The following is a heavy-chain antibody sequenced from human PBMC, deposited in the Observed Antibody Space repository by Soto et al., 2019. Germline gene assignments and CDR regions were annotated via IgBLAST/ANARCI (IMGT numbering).Heavy chain of an antibody. CDR3: VRQPGGVATPGDDY. J-gene: IGHJ4*02. V-gene: IGHV1-8*01. D-gene: IGHD2-15*01. CDR1: GYPFSAFD. CDR2: MNPDSGDT. Sequence: QVQLVQSGAEVKKPGASVKVSCEASGYPFSAFDINWVRQAGGQGLEWMGWMNPDSGDTAFAQRSQDRITITRSTSISTAYMELSRLTSDDTAVYFCVRQPGGVATPGDDYWGQGTLVTVSS.